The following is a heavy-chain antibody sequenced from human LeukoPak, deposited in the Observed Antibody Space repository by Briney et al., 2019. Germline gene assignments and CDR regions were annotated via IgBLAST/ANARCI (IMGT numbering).Heavy chain of an antibody. CDR2: IYTSGST. V-gene: IGHV4-4*07. CDR1: GGSISSYY. Sequence: SETLSLTCTVSGGSISSYYWSWIRQPAGKGLEWIGRIYTSGSTNYNPSLKSRVTMSVDTSKNQFSLKLSSVTAADTAVYYCARAPYYDFWSGQPLGFYYMDVWGKGTTVTVSS. CDR3: ARAPYYDFWSGQPLGFYYMDV. D-gene: IGHD3-3*01. J-gene: IGHJ6*03.